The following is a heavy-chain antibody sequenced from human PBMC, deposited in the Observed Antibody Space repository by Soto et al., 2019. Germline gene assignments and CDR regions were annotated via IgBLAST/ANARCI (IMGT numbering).Heavy chain of an antibody. D-gene: IGHD6-13*01. CDR3: ARDRSSSWFTSPLGYLDF. V-gene: IGHV3-30-3*01. CDR2: ISYDGSNK. Sequence: QVQLVESGGGVVQPGRSLRLSCAASGFTFNDYALHWVRQAPGKGLEWVAVISYDGSNKYYADSVKGRFSISRDTSKNTLYLQMTRLNTEDTAVYYGARDRSSSWFTSPLGYLDFWGQGTLVTVSS. CDR1: GFTFNDYA. J-gene: IGHJ4*02.